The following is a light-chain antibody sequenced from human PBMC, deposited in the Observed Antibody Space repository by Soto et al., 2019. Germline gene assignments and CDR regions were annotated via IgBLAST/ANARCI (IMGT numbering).Light chain of an antibody. CDR3: SSYAGSNNPYV. V-gene: IGLV2-8*01. CDR2: DVS. CDR1: SSDVGGYDS. Sequence: QSVLTQPPSASGSPGQSVTISCTGTSSDVGGYDSVSWYQQRPGKAPKLMIYDVSKRPSGVPDRFSGSKSGNTASLTVSGLQAEDEADYYCSSYAGSNNPYVFGTGTKLTVL. J-gene: IGLJ1*01.